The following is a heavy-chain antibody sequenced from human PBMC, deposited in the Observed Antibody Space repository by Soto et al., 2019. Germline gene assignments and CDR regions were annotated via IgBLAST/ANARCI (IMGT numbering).Heavy chain of an antibody. J-gene: IGHJ4*02. CDR2: ISAFNGET. CDR3: VRDQQWLLPVPRNVDY. V-gene: IGHV1-18*01. CDR1: GFTFSDYG. D-gene: IGHD6-19*01. Sequence: QIQLVQSGAEVKKPGASVKVSCKASGFTFSDYGFSWVRQAPGRGLEWMGWISAFNGETNYTQKSEGSVAMTTDAATTTAYMELRSLTVDDTAVYYCVRDQQWLLPVPRNVDYWGQGTVVTVSS.